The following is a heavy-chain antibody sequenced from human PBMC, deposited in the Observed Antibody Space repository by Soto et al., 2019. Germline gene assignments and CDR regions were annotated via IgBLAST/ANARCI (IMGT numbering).Heavy chain of an antibody. CDR2: IYYSGST. CDR1: GGSISSYY. Sequence: SETLSLTCTVSGGSISSYYWSWIRQPPGKGLEWIGYIYYSGSTNYNPSLKSRVTISVDTSKNQFSLKLSSVTAADTAVYYCARVDSGSFHQYYFDYWGQGTLVTVS. CDR3: ARVDSGSFHQYYFDY. V-gene: IGHV4-59*01. J-gene: IGHJ4*02. D-gene: IGHD1-26*01.